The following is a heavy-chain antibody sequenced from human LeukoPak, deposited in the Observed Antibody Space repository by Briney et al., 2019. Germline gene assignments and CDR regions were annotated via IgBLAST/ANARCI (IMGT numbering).Heavy chain of an antibody. V-gene: IGHV3-64*01. CDR2: ISSNGGST. CDR1: GFTFSSYA. Sequence: PGGSLRLSCAASGFTFSSYAMHWVRQAPGKGLECVSAISSNGGSTYYANSVKGRFTISRDNSKNTLYLQMGSLRAEDMAVYYCARISSPARYCSGGSCPVYYYYMDVWGKGTTVTVSS. J-gene: IGHJ6*03. D-gene: IGHD2-15*01. CDR3: ARISSPARYCSGGSCPVYYYYMDV.